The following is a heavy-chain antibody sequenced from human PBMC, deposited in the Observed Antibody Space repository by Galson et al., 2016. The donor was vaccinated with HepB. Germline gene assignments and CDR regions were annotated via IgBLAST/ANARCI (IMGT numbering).Heavy chain of an antibody. CDR2: IYYSGST. D-gene: IGHD6-19*01. CDR1: GGSISSSSYY. Sequence: SETLSLTCTVSGGSISSSSYYWGWIRQPPGKGLEWIGNIYYSGSTYHNPSLRSRVTISVDTSKNQISLKLSSVTAADTAVYYCARLSGSSGWYHFDYWGQGTLVTVSS. V-gene: IGHV4-39*01. J-gene: IGHJ4*02. CDR3: ARLSGSSGWYHFDY.